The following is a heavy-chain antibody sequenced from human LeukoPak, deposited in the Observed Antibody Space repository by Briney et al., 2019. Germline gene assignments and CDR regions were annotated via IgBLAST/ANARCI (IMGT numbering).Heavy chain of an antibody. V-gene: IGHV1-69*13. CDR2: IIPIFGTA. CDR1: GGTFSSYA. Sequence: GASVKVSCKASGGTFSSYAISWVRQAPGQGLEWMGGIIPIFGTANYAQKFQGRVTITADESTSTAYMELSSLRSVDTAVYYCATKFWSGYYPSYFDYWGQGTLVTVSS. J-gene: IGHJ4*02. CDR3: ATKFWSGYYPSYFDY. D-gene: IGHD3-3*01.